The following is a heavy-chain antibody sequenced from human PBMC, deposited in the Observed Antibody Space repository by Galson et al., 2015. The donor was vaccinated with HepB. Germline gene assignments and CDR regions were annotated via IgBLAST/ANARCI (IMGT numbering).Heavy chain of an antibody. V-gene: IGHV1-46*01. CDR2: INPSGGST. CDR3: ARAPVLLYLSIYYYYGMDV. J-gene: IGHJ6*02. D-gene: IGHD2-2*02. Sequence: SVKVSCKASGYTFTSYYMHWVRQAPGQGLEWMGIINPSGGSTSYAQKFQGRVTMTRDTSTSTVYMELSSLRSEDTAVYYCARAPVLLYLSIYYYYGMDVWGQGTTVTVSS. CDR1: GYTFTSYY.